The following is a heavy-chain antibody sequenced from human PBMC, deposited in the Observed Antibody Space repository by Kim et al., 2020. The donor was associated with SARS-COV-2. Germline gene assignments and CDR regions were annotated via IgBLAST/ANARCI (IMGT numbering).Heavy chain of an antibody. CDR3: AREGYCDSAACRYFDY. V-gene: IGHV3-23*01. D-gene: IGHD2-15*01. J-gene: IGHJ4*02. Sequence: DSVTGRLPSSRDNSKNTLYLQMNNMRAEDTAVYYCAREGYCDSAACRYFDYWGQGTLVTVSS.